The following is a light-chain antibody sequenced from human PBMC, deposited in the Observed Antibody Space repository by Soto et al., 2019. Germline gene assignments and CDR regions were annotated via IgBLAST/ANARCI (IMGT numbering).Light chain of an antibody. CDR2: EGS. CDR3: CSYAGSKVL. V-gene: IGLV2-23*01. J-gene: IGLJ3*02. Sequence: QSALTQPASVSGSPGQSITISCTGTSSDVGSYKLVSWYQQHPGKAPKLMICEGSKRPSGVSSRFSGSKSGNTASLTISGLQAEDEADYYCCSYAGSKVLFGGGTKVTVL. CDR1: SSDVGSYKL.